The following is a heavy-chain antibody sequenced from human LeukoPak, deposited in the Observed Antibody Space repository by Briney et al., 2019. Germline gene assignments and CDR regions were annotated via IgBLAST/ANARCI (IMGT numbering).Heavy chain of an antibody. V-gene: IGHV5-51*01. Sequence: GESLKISCKGSGYSFTSYWIGWVRQMPGKGLEWMGIIYPGDSDTRYSPSFQGQVTISADKSISTAYLQWSSLKASDTAMYYCARSWVPYYYGMDVWGQGTTVTVSS. CDR3: ARSWVPYYYGMDV. CDR2: IYPGDSDT. J-gene: IGHJ6*02. CDR1: GYSFTSYW. D-gene: IGHD6-13*01.